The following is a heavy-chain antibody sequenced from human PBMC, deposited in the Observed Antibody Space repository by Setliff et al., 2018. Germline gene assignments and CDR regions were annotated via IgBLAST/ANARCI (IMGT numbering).Heavy chain of an antibody. CDR3: ARDSALHSYHYDSSGYLDY. Sequence: PLETLSLTCTVSGGSISTYYRSWIRQTPVKGLEWIGYVYYSGTTNYNPLFKSRVTISVDRPKNQFSLKLSSVTAADTGVYYCARDSALHSYHYDSSGYLDYWGQGALVTVSS. J-gene: IGHJ4*02. V-gene: IGHV4-59*01. CDR2: VYYSGTT. CDR1: GGSISTYY. D-gene: IGHD3-22*01.